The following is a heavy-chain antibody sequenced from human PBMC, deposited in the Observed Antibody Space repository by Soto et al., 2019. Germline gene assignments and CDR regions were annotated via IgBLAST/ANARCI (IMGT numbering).Heavy chain of an antibody. V-gene: IGHV4-31*03. J-gene: IGHJ4*02. CDR3: AREVVTANHFDY. CDR2: IYYSGST. Sequence: QVQLQESGPGLVKPSQTLSLTCTVSGGSISNADYYWSWIRQHPGKGLEWIGYIYYSGSTYYNPSLKSRVTLSVDTSKNQFSLKLSSVTAADTAVYYCAREVVTANHFDYWGQGTLVTVSS. CDR1: GGSISNADYY. D-gene: IGHD2-15*01.